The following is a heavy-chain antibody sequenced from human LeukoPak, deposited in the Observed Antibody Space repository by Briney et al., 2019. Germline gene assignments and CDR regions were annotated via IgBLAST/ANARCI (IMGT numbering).Heavy chain of an antibody. CDR2: ISSSGSTI. D-gene: IGHD3-9*01. CDR3: ARDSSQYYDILTGYYYYYGMDV. J-gene: IGHJ6*04. Sequence: GGSLRLSCAASGFTFSSYEMNWVRQAPGKGLEWVSYISSSGSTIYYADSVKGRFTISRDNVKNSLYLQMNSLRAEDTAVYYCARDSSQYYDILTGYYYYYGMDVWGKGTTVTVSS. V-gene: IGHV3-48*03. CDR1: GFTFSSYE.